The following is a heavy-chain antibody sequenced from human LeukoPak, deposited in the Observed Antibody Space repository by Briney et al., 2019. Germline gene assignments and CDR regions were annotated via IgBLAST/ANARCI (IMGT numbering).Heavy chain of an antibody. J-gene: IGHJ4*02. D-gene: IGHD6-6*01. Sequence: ASVKASCKASGYTFTGYYMHWVRQAPGQGLEWMGWINPNSGGTNYAQKFQGRVTMTRDTSISTAYMELSRLRSDDTAVYYCAREKYSSSTIDYWGQGTLVTVSS. CDR3: AREKYSSSTIDY. CDR1: GYTFTGYY. CDR2: INPNSGGT. V-gene: IGHV1-2*02.